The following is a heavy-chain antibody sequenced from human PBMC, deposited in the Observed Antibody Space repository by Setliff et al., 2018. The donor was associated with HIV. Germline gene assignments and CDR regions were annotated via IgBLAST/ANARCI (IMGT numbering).Heavy chain of an antibody. Sequence: PSETLSLTCTVSGGSISSSSYYWGWIRQPPGKGLEWIGSIFYFGSVTYNPSLKSRPLISIDMSKTQFSLNLRSVTAADTAVYYCVRELLGSGGTVPEVNFFDSWGQGTLVTVSS. D-gene: IGHD1-26*01. CDR2: IFYFGSV. V-gene: IGHV4-39*07. CDR3: VRELLGSGGTVPEVNFFDS. J-gene: IGHJ5*01. CDR1: GGSISSSSYY.